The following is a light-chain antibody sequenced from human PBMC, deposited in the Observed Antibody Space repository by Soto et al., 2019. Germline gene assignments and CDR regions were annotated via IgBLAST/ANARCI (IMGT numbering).Light chain of an antibody. CDR1: QDITSY. CDR3: QQSYSTPRT. CDR2: AAS. J-gene: IGKJ1*01. Sequence: DIQMTQSPSSLSASVGDRVTITCQASQDITSYLNWYQHKPGKAPKLLIYAASSLQSGVPSRFSGSGSGTDLTLTISSLQPEDFATYYCQQSYSTPRTFGQGTKVEIK. V-gene: IGKV1-39*01.